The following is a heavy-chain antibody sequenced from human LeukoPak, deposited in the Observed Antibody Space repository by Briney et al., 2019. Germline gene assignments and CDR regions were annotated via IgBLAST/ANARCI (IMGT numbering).Heavy chain of an antibody. CDR2: MNPNSGNT. CDR3: ARVLETGGGGLPFDY. D-gene: IGHD3-3*01. V-gene: IGHV1-8*03. Sequence: ASVKVSCKTSGYTFTGYYMHWVRQATGQGLEWMGWMNPNSGNTGYAQKFQGRVTITRNTSISTAYMELSSLRSEDTAVYYCARVLETGGGGLPFDYWGQGTLVTVSS. J-gene: IGHJ4*02. CDR1: GYTFTGYY.